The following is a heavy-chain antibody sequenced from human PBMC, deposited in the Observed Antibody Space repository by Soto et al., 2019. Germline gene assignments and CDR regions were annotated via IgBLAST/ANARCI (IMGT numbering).Heavy chain of an antibody. V-gene: IGHV3-74*01. CDR3: TRAARVYSSGWSYYFDY. J-gene: IGHJ4*02. Sequence: LRLSCAASGFTFSSYAMSWVRQAPGKGLVWVSRINSDGSSTSYADSVKGRFTISRDNAKSTLYLQMNSLRAEDTAVYYCTRAARVYSSGWSYYFDYWGQGTLVTVSS. CDR1: GFTFSSYA. D-gene: IGHD6-19*01. CDR2: INSDGSST.